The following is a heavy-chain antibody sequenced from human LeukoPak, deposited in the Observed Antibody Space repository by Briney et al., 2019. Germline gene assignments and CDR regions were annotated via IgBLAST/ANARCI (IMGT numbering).Heavy chain of an antibody. Sequence: ASVKVSCKASGYTFTGYYVHWVRQAPGQGLEWMGWINPNSGDTKYAQRFQGRVTMTRDTAITTVYMELSRLRSDDTAVYYCARDGYISGPGFFDPWGQGTLVTVSS. CDR1: GYTFTGYY. V-gene: IGHV1-2*02. J-gene: IGHJ5*02. CDR3: ARDGYISGPGFFDP. D-gene: IGHD5-18*01. CDR2: INPNSGDT.